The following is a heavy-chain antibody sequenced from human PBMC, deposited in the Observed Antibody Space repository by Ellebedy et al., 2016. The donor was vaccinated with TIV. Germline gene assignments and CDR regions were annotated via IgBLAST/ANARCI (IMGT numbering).Heavy chain of an antibody. J-gene: IGHJ3*02. CDR1: GFTFINYA. D-gene: IGHD3-16*01. Sequence: GESLKISXAASGFTFINYAMSWVRQAPGKGLEWVSAITGIGTSTYYADSVKGRFTISRDNSKNTLSLQMNSLRADDTAIYYCAKPMGPGGRFDAFDIWGQGTLVTVSS. CDR3: AKPMGPGGRFDAFDI. V-gene: IGHV3-23*01. CDR2: ITGIGTST.